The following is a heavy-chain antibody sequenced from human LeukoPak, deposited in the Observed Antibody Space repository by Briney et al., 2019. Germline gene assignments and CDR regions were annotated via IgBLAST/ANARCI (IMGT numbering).Heavy chain of an antibody. D-gene: IGHD1-26*01. CDR1: GYTFTSYG. CDR2: INANNGNT. V-gene: IGHV1-18*01. Sequence: ASLTVSCTASGYTFTSYGISWVRQAPGQGLEWMGWINANNGNTNYAQKLQGRVTITTDTSTSTAYMELRSLRPDDTAVYYCARDTEWEKNPDYFDYWGQGTLVTVSS. J-gene: IGHJ4*02. CDR3: ARDTEWEKNPDYFDY.